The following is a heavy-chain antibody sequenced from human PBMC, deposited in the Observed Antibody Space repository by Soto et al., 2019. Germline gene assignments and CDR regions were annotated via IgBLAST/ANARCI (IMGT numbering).Heavy chain of an antibody. CDR1: GFTFSSYA. V-gene: IGHV3-23*01. J-gene: IGHJ4*02. Sequence: EVQLLESGGGLVQPGGSLRLSCAASGFTFSSYAMSWVRQAPGKGLEWVSAISGSGGSTYYADSVKGRFTISRDNYKNTLYLQMNSLRAEDTAVYYCAKARYYDILTGAYYFDYWGQGTLVTVSS. CDR2: ISGSGGST. CDR3: AKARYYDILTGAYYFDY. D-gene: IGHD3-9*01.